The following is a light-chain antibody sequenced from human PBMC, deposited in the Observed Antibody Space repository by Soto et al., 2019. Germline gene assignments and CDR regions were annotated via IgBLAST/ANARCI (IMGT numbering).Light chain of an antibody. Sequence: QSALTQPASLSGSPGQSITISCTGTSSDVGGYNYVSWYQHHPGKAPKLLIYDVSNGPSGVSNRFFGSKSGNTASLTISGLQPEDEADYYCSSYTSSSTRVFGTGTRSPS. CDR2: DVS. V-gene: IGLV2-14*03. J-gene: IGLJ1*01. CDR3: SSYTSSSTRV. CDR1: SSDVGGYNY.